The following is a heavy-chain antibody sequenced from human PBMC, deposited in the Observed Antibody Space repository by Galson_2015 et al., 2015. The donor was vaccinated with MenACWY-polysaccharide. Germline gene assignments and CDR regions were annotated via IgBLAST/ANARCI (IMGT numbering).Heavy chain of an antibody. Sequence: SVKVSCKASGGTFSDYGFGWVRQAPGEGLEWLGRIIPIAGMVNYGPTFQGRIMITGDRSTSTVHLELSRLTSEDTAVYYCARADCSGNTCYFAHWGQGTLVIVSS. D-gene: IGHD3-10*02. CDR3: ARADCSGNTCYFAH. CDR1: GGTFSDYG. CDR2: IIPIAGMV. V-gene: IGHV1-69*04. J-gene: IGHJ4*02.